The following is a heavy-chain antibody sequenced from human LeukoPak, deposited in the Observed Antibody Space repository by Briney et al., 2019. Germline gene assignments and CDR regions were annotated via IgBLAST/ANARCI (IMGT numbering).Heavy chain of an antibody. D-gene: IGHD3-9*01. CDR1: GGSISSSNW. Sequence: SGTLSLTCDVSGGSISSSNWWSWVRQPPGKGVEWIGEIHHSGSTNDNPSLKSRVTISVDTSKNQFSLKLSSVTAADTAVYYCARDKSYDILTGYYNNNWFDPWGQGTLVTVSS. J-gene: IGHJ5*02. V-gene: IGHV4-4*02. CDR3: ARDKSYDILTGYYNNNWFDP. CDR2: IHHSGST.